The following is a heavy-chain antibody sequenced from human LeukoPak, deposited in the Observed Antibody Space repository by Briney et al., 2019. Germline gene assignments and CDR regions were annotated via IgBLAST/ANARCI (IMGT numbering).Heavy chain of an antibody. CDR3: VRQKKSHGNFDY. Sequence: GGSLRLSCAASGFTFSDHAMHWVRQAPGEGLEWVSAVGIAADTFYPGSVKGRFTISRENAKNSLYLQMNSLRVEDTAVYYCVRQKKSHGNFDYWGQGTLVTVSS. CDR1: GFTFSDHA. V-gene: IGHV3-13*01. CDR2: VGIAADT. J-gene: IGHJ4*02. D-gene: IGHD1-26*01.